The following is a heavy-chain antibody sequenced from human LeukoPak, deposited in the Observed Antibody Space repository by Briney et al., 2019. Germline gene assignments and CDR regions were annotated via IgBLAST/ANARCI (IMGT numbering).Heavy chain of an antibody. CDR3: ARARRGYSSRGFDP. D-gene: IGHD5-18*01. J-gene: IGHJ5*02. V-gene: IGHV4-34*01. CDR2: INHSGST. CDR1: GGSFSGYY. Sequence: SETLSLTCAVYGGSFSGYYWSWIRQPPGKGLEWIGEINHSGSTNYNPSLKSRVTISVDTSKNQFSLKLSSVTAADTAVYYCARARRGYSSRGFDPWGQGTLVTVSS.